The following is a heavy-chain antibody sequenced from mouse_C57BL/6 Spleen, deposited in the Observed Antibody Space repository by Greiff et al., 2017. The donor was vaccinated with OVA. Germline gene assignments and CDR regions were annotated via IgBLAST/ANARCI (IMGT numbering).Heavy chain of an antibody. D-gene: IGHD2-5*01. Sequence: QVQLQQSGPELVKPGASVKISCKASGYAFSSSWMNWVKQRPGKGLEWIGRIYPGDGDTNYNGKFKGKATLTADKSSSTAYMQLSSLTSEDSAVYFCAREGPYSNWYFDGWGTGTTVTVSS. CDR2: IYPGDGDT. J-gene: IGHJ1*03. V-gene: IGHV1-82*01. CDR1: GYAFSSSW. CDR3: AREGPYSNWYFDG.